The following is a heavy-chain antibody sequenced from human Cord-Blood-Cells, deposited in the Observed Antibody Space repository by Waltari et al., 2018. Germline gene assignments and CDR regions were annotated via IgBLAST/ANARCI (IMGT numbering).Heavy chain of an antibody. CDR2: IKQDGSEK. J-gene: IGHJ4*02. D-gene: IGHD6-13*01. CDR3: AREGRLSIAAAVY. Sequence: EVQLVESGGGLVQPGGSLRLSCAGSGFTFSSYWMSWVRRAPGKGLEWVANIKQDGSEKYYVDSVKGRFTISRDNAKNSLYLQMNSLRAEDTAVYYCAREGRLSIAAAVYWGQGTLVTVSS. V-gene: IGHV3-7*01. CDR1: GFTFSSYW.